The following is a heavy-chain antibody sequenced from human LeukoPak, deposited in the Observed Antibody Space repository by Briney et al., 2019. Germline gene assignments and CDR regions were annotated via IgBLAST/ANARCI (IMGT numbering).Heavy chain of an antibody. V-gene: IGHV4-34*01. CDR1: GGSFSVYS. CDR2: INHSVST. J-gene: IGHJ4*02. Sequence: SSETLSLTCAVYGGSFSVYSWSWIRQPPGKGLEWIGEINHSVSTNYNPSLKSRVTISVDTSKNQFSLKLNYVPDADTAVYYCARVMGAKAVDYWGQGTLVTVSS. CDR3: ARVMGAKAVDY. D-gene: IGHD1-26*01.